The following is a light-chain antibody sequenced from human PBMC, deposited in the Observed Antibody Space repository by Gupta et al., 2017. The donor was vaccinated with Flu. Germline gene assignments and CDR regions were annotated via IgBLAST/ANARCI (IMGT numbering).Light chain of an antibody. CDR2: GNT. Sequence: QSVLTQPPSVSGAPGQRVTIPCTGSSSNIGAGYNVHWYQQLPGTAPKLLIYGNTNRPSGVPDRFSGSKSGTSASPAITSASLAITGLQAEDEADYYCQSYDSSLSGFVFGTGTKVTVL. V-gene: IGLV1-40*01. J-gene: IGLJ1*01. CDR3: QSYDSSLSGFV. CDR1: SSNIGAGYN.